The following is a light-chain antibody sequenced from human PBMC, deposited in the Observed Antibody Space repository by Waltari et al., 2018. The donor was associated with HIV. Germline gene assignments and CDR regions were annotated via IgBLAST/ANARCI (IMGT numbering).Light chain of an antibody. CDR2: DAS. Sequence: IQLTQSPSSLSESIGDRATITCRASQGVRNALAWYQQKPGRPPKLLIYDASTLESGVPSRFSGSLSGTDFNLTISNLQPEDSATYYCQQFRSYPRTFGQGATLEIK. V-gene: IGKV1-13*02. J-gene: IGKJ2*01. CDR3: QQFRSYPRT. CDR1: QGVRNA.